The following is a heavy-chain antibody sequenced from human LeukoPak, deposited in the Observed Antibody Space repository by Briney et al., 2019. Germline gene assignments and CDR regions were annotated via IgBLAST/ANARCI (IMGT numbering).Heavy chain of an antibody. Sequence: PGGSLRLSCAASGFTFDDYAMHWVRQAPGKGPEWVSLISGDGGGTYYADSVKGRFTISRDNSKNSLYLQMNSLRTEDTALYYCAKDLIAVAGTTEYFQHWGQGTLVTVSS. J-gene: IGHJ1*01. CDR2: ISGDGGGT. V-gene: IGHV3-43*02. CDR3: AKDLIAVAGTTEYFQH. D-gene: IGHD6-19*01. CDR1: GFTFDDYA.